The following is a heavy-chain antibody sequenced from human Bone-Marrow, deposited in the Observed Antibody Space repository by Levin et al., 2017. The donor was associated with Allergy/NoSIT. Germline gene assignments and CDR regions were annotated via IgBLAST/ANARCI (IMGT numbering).Heavy chain of an antibody. CDR3: ASTDILPGEPVGY. CDR2: INYRGST. CDR1: GGPINRGNYH. Sequence: SQTLSLTCTVSGGPINRGNYHWSWIRQVPGKGLEWLGSINYRGSTKYSPFLKSRVSFSVDTSKNQFSLKLTSVTAADTAVYYCASTDILPGEPVGYWGQGTRVGVSS. V-gene: IGHV4-31*03. J-gene: IGHJ4*02. D-gene: IGHD7-27*01.